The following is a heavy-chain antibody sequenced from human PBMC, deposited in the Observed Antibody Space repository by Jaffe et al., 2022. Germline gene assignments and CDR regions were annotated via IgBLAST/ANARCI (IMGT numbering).Heavy chain of an antibody. Sequence: EVQLVESGGGLVQPGGSLRLSCAASGFTVSSNYMSWVRQAPGKGLEWVSVIYSGGSTYYADSVKGRFTISRDNSKNTLYLQMNSLRAEDTAVYYCARGPPNTAMVTLDYWGQGTLVTVSS. J-gene: IGHJ4*02. CDR2: IYSGGST. D-gene: IGHD5-18*01. V-gene: IGHV3-66*02. CDR1: GFTVSSNY. CDR3: ARGPPNTAMVTLDY.